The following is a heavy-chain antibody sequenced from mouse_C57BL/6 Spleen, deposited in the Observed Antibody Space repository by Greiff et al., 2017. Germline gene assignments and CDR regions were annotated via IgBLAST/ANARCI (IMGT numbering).Heavy chain of an antibody. CDR1: GYAFSSSW. Sequence: QVQLQQSGPELVKPGASVKISCKASGYAFSSSWMNWVKQRPGKGLEWIGRIYPGDGDTHYNGKVKGKATLTADKSSSTAYMQLGVLTSDNSAVYFCARDGGRMDYWGQGTSVTVSS. D-gene: IGHD2-3*01. J-gene: IGHJ4*01. CDR3: ARDGGRMDY. V-gene: IGHV1-82*01. CDR2: IYPGDGDT.